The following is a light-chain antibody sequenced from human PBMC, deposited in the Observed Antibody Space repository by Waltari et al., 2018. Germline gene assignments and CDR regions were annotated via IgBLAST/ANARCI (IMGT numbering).Light chain of an antibody. CDR2: DVS. CDR1: SIAVVGFNF. CDR3: SSQSSNDVVL. Sequence: QSALTQPASVSGSPGQSFTIFCAGPSIAVVGFNFVWWYQEHPGQAPRVIIYDVSDRPSGVSDRFSGSKSGNTASLTISGLQAEDEADYYCSSQSSNDVVLFGGGTKLTVL. J-gene: IGLJ2*01. V-gene: IGLV2-14*01.